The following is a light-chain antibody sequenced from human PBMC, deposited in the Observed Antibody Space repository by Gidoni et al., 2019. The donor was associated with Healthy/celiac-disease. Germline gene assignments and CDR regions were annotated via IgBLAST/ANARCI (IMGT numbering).Light chain of an antibody. Sequence: EIVMTQSPATLSVSPGERATLSCRASQSVSSNLAWYQQKPGQAPRLLIYGASTRATGISARFSGSGSGTEFTLTISSLQSEDFAVYYCQQYNNWPFTFXPXTKVDIK. J-gene: IGKJ3*01. CDR3: QQYNNWPFT. CDR2: GAS. CDR1: QSVSSN. V-gene: IGKV3-15*01.